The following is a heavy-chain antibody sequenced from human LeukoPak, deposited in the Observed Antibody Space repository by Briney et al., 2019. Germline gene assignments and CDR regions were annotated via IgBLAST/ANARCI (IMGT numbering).Heavy chain of an antibody. V-gene: IGHV3-48*01. D-gene: IGHD3-22*01. CDR2: IGSTRITI. CDR1: GFTFSAHT. CDR3: ARGPLYDITGSYGL. Sequence: PGGSLTLSCAASGFTFSAHTMNWVRLAPGKGLEWVSYIGSTRITIYYAQSVEGRFTISRDNGKNSLYLQMSSLTVEDTAVYYCARGPLYDITGSYGLWGQGTLVTVSS. J-gene: IGHJ4*02.